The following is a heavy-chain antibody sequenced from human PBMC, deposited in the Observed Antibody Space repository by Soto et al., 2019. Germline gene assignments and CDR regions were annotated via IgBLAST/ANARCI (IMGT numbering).Heavy chain of an antibody. V-gene: IGHV3-48*01. CDR3: AREGDSSGWYDWFDP. J-gene: IGHJ5*02. CDR2: ISISSSTI. CDR1: GFTFSTYS. Sequence: EVQLVESGGGLVQPGGSLRLSCAASGFTFSTYSMNWVRQAPGKGLEWVSYISISSSTIYYADSVKGRFTISGDNAKNSRYLQMNRLRAEDTAVYYCAREGDSSGWYDWFDPWGQGTLVTVSS. D-gene: IGHD3-22*01.